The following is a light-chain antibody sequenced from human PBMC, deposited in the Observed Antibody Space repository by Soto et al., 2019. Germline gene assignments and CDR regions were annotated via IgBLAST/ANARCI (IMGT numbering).Light chain of an antibody. CDR2: EVS. J-gene: IGLJ2*01. CDR3: SSYAGSNNYEV. Sequence: QSALTQPPSASGSPGQSVTISCTGTSSDVGGYNYVSWYQQHPGKAPKLMIYEVSKRPSGVPDRFSGSKSGNPASLTVYGLQAEDEADYYCSSYAGSNNYEVFGGGTKVTVL. V-gene: IGLV2-8*01. CDR1: SSDVGGYNY.